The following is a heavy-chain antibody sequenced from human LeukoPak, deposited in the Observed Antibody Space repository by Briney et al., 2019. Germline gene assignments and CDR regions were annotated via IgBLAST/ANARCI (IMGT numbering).Heavy chain of an antibody. J-gene: IGHJ6*04. Sequence: GGSLRLSCAASGFTFSSYEMNWVRQAPGKGLEWVSYISSSGSTIYYADSVKGRFTISRDNAKNSLYLQMNSLRAEDTAVCYCARTGFLRYYYYGMDVWGKGTTVTVSS. CDR2: ISSSGSTI. CDR1: GFTFSSYE. CDR3: ARTGFLRYYYYGMDV. V-gene: IGHV3-48*03. D-gene: IGHD2/OR15-2a*01.